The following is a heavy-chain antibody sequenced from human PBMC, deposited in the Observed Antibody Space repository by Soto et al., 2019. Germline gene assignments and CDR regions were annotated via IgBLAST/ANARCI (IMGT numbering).Heavy chain of an antibody. CDR3: ARRTPGGSETYYNSWFDP. CDR2: INHSITT. D-gene: IGHD3-10*01. CDR1: GGSFSGSS. J-gene: IGHJ5*02. Sequence: WETLSLTGAVYGGSFSGSSWAWIRQPPGRGLEWIGEINHSITTNYKPSLKSRVTISVDTSKNQFSLKLSSVTAADTAVYYCARRTPGGSETYYNSWFDPWGQGTLVTVSS. V-gene: IGHV4-34*01.